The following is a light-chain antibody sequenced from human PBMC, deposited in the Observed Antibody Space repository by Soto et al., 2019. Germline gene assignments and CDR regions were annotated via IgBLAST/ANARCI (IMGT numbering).Light chain of an antibody. V-gene: IGKV3-20*01. CDR2: AAS. CDR3: QKYDSTPGFT. J-gene: IGKJ4*01. Sequence: EIVLTQSPGTLSLSPGERATLSCRASQSVSVNSLAWYQQKGGQAPRLLIYAASTRATGVPDRFSGTGSGTDFALTISRLEPEDSAVYFCQKYDSTPGFTFGGGTKIEIK. CDR1: QSVSVNS.